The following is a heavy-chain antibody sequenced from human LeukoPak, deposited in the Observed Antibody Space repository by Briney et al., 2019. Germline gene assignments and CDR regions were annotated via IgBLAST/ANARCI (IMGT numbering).Heavy chain of an antibody. V-gene: IGHV3-20*04. CDR2: INWNGGST. CDR1: RFTFDDYG. CDR3: ARNTRSTEYYYGSGSYYSYYFDY. J-gene: IGHJ4*02. D-gene: IGHD3-10*01. Sequence: GGSLRPSXAASRFTFDDYGMSWVRQAPGKGLEWVSGINWNGGSTGFVDSVKGRFTISRDNAKNSLYLQMNSLRAEDTALYYCARNTRSTEYYYGSGSYYSYYFDYWGQGTLVTVSS.